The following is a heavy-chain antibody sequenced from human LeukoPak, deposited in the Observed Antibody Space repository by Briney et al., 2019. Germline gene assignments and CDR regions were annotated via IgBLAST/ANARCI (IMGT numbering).Heavy chain of an antibody. D-gene: IGHD4-17*01. CDR1: GFTFSSYA. J-gene: IGHJ4*02. CDR2: ISGSGGRT. V-gene: IGHV3-23*01. CDR3: AKGPSTVTTRGYFDC. Sequence: GGSLRLSCAASGFTFSSYAMSWVRQAPGKGLEWVSGISGSGGRTYYAESVKGRFTISRDKSKSTMYLQMNSLRDEDTAVYYCAKGPSTVTTRGYFDCWGQGTLVTVSS.